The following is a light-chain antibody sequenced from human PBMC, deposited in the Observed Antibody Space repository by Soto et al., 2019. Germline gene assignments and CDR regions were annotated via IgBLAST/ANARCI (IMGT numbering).Light chain of an antibody. CDR1: SSNIGSHL. Sequence: QSVLTQPPSVSGTPGQRVTISCSGSSSNIGSHLVNWYQQVPGTAPRLLIYTNNQRPSGVPDRFSDSKSGTSASLAISGRQSEDEAHYYCATWDASLQSGVFGGGTKLTVL. J-gene: IGLJ3*02. CDR2: TNN. CDR3: ATWDASLQSGV. V-gene: IGLV1-44*01.